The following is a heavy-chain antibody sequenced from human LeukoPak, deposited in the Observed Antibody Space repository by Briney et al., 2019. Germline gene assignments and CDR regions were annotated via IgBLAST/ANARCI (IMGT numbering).Heavy chain of an antibody. CDR2: ITSSGSTT. Sequence: QPGGSLRLSCAASEFSVGSNYMTWVRQAPGKGLEWVSHITSSGSTTYYADSVKGRFTISRDNAKNSLYLQMNSLRAEDTAVYYCAELGITMIGGVWGKGTTVTISS. CDR1: EFSVGSNY. V-gene: IGHV3-48*03. D-gene: IGHD3-10*02. CDR3: AELGITMIGGV. J-gene: IGHJ6*04.